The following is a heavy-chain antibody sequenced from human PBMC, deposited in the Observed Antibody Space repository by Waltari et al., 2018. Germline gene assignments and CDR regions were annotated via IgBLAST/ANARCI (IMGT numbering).Heavy chain of an antibody. D-gene: IGHD6-25*01. CDR3: AGRHSDYRIVDI. CDR2: IFPGDSDT. CDR1: GYIFTSNW. Sequence: EVQLVQSGAEVKKSGESLKISCRGSGYIFTSNWIGWPRQMPGKGLEWMGIIFPGDSDTRYSPSFQGQVTISADKAVTTAYLQWSSLRASDTAMYYCAGRHSDYRIVDIWGQGTMVTVSS. J-gene: IGHJ3*02. V-gene: IGHV5-51*01.